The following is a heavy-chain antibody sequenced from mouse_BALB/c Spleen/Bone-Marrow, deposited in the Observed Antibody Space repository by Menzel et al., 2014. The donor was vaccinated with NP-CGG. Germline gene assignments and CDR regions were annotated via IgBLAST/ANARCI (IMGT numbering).Heavy chain of an antibody. V-gene: IGHV5-12*02. CDR2: ISNGGGST. CDR1: GFTFSDYY. Sequence: EVKVVDSGGGLVQPGGSLKLSCATSGFTFSDYYMHWVRQTPEKRLEWVAYISNGGGSTYYPDTVKGRFTISRDNAKNTLYLQMSRLKSEDTAMYYCARRGWYYAMDYWGQGTSVTVSS. D-gene: IGHD2-3*01. CDR3: ARRGWYYAMDY. J-gene: IGHJ4*01.